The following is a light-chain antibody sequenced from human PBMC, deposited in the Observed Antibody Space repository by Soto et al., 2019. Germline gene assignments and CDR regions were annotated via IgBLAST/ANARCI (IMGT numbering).Light chain of an antibody. Sequence: QSALTQPASVSGSPGQSITISCTGTSSDVGGYNYVSWYQQHPGKAPKLMIYEVSNRPSGVSNRFSGSKSGNTASLTISVLQAEDEADYYCSLYTSSSTWVFAGGTKVTVL. V-gene: IGLV2-14*01. CDR2: EVS. CDR3: SLYTSSSTWV. J-gene: IGLJ3*02. CDR1: SSDVGGYNY.